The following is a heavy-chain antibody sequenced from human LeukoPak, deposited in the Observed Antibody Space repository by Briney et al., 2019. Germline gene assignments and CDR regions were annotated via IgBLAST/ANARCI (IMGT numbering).Heavy chain of an antibody. J-gene: IGHJ4*02. V-gene: IGHV3-53*01. CDR2: IYSDSRT. CDR3: TRDQEGSDY. CDR1: GFTVSDYY. Sequence: GGSLRLSCAASGFTVSDYYMSWVRQAPGKGLEWVLVIYSDSRTYYADSVRGRFTISRDNSNNTLHLQMNSLRGEDTAVYYCTRDQEGSDYWGQGTLVTVSS.